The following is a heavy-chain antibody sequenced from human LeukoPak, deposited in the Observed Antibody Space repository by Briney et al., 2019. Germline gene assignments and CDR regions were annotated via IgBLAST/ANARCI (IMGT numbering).Heavy chain of an antibody. J-gene: IGHJ4*02. D-gene: IGHD1-14*01. Sequence: GGSLRLSCAASGFTFDDYAMHWVRQAPGKGLEWVSLISGDGGSTYYADSVKGRFTISRDNSKNSLYLQMNSLRAEDTAVYYCARGLGPGPYFDYWGQGTLVTVSS. CDR3: ARGLGPGPYFDY. V-gene: IGHV3-43*02. CDR2: ISGDGGST. CDR1: GFTFDDYA.